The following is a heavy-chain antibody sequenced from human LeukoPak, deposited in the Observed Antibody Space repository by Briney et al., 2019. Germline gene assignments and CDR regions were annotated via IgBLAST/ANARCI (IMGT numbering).Heavy chain of an antibody. Sequence: DPSETLSLTCTVSGGSISSDYWQWIRQPPGKGLEWVGYIYNSGSNTYNPSLKRRVTISIDTSKNQFSLKLTSVTAAGTAVYYCATRGYWGQGTLVTVSS. D-gene: IGHD3-10*01. J-gene: IGHJ4*02. CDR3: ATRGY. V-gene: IGHV4-59*08. CDR2: IYNSGSN. CDR1: GGSISSDY.